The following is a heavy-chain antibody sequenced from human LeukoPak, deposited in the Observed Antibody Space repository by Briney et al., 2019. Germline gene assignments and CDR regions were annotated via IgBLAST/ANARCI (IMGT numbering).Heavy chain of an antibody. CDR1: GYTLTELS. CDR3: ARGKRITGTTDAFDI. D-gene: IGHD1-7*01. Sequence: ASVKVSCKVSGYTLTELSMHWVRQAPGKGLEWMGGFDPEDGETIYAQKFQGRVTISTDTSANTVYMEVRSLRSEDTTVYYCARGKRITGTTDAFDIWGQGTMVTVSS. CDR2: FDPEDGET. V-gene: IGHV1-24*01. J-gene: IGHJ3*02.